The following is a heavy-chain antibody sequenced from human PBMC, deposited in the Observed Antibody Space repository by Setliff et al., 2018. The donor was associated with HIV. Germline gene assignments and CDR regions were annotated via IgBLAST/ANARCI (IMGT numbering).Heavy chain of an antibody. Sequence: SETLSLTCTVSGDSISSHYWSWIRQAPGKGLEWIGTMYFSGNSSNNPSLKSRVTISVDTSKNQLSLNLTSVTAADTAVYYCARVEDKVRGATYAMDVWGQGTTVTVSS. J-gene: IGHJ6*02. CDR3: ARVEDKVRGATYAMDV. V-gene: IGHV4-59*11. CDR2: MYFSGNS. CDR1: GDSISSHY. D-gene: IGHD3-10*01.